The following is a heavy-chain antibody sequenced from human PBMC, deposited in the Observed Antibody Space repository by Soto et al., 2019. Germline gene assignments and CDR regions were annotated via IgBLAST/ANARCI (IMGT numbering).Heavy chain of an antibody. Sequence: SETLSLTCTVSGGSISPYYWSWIRQPPGKGLEWVGYIYYAGTTSYNPSLKSRVTISLETSKSQFSLRLSSVTAADTAVYYCAGYSSGASYYYYYGMDVWGQGTTVTVSS. CDR2: IYYAGTT. D-gene: IGHD6-19*01. CDR1: GGSISPYY. CDR3: AGYSSGASYYYYYGMDV. V-gene: IGHV4-59*08. J-gene: IGHJ6*02.